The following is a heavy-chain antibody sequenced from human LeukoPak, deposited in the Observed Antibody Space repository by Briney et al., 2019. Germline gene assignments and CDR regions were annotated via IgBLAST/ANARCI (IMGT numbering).Heavy chain of an antibody. CDR2: ISTSGNTV. Sequence: GGSLRLSCAASRFTFSKYSMNWVRQAPGKGLEWVSYISTSGNTVYYADSMKGRFTISRDNAKNSLYLQMNSLRADDTAMYYCVRDWAPYSTSPSGFDYWGQGTLVTVSS. V-gene: IGHV3-48*01. CDR3: VRDWAPYSTSPSGFDY. J-gene: IGHJ4*02. D-gene: IGHD6-6*01. CDR1: RFTFSKYS.